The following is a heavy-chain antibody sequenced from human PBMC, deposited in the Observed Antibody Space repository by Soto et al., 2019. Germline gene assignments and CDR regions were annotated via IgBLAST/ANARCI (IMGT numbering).Heavy chain of an antibody. CDR3: AREGYCSGGSCQIYYYYGMDV. J-gene: IGHJ6*02. V-gene: IGHV1-18*01. CDR1: CYTFTSYG. D-gene: IGHD2-15*01. Sequence: QVQLVQSGAEVKKPGASVKVSCKASCYTFTSYGISWVRQAPGLGLEWMGWISAYNGNTNYAQKLQGRVTMTTDTSTSTAYMELRSLRSDDTAVYYCAREGYCSGGSCQIYYYYGMDVWGQGTTVTVSS. CDR2: ISAYNGNT.